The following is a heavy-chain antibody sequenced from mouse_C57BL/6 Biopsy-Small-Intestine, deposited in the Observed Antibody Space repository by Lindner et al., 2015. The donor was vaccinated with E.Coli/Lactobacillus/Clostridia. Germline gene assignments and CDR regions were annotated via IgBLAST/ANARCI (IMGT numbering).Heavy chain of an antibody. CDR3: ARPASDYFGSGRGAMDV. CDR1: GYTFSDYY. V-gene: IGHV1-64*01. J-gene: IGHJ1*01. D-gene: IGHD1-1*02. CDR2: INPNRGGT. Sequence: SVKVSCKASGYTFSDYYMHWVRQAPGQGLEWMGWINPNRGGTTYAQKFQGRVTLTRDTSTSTVYMELSSLGSDDTAIYYCARPASDYFGSGRGAMDVWGQGTTVTVSS.